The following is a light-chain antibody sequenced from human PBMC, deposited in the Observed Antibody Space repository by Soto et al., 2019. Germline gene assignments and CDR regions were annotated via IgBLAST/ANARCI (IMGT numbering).Light chain of an antibody. V-gene: IGKV1-39*01. Sequence: DIQMTQSPSSLSASVGDKVTVTRRASQSISRNLNWYQQKPGKAPQLLIYAASNLKIVVPSIFSGSGSGPGFTLPISSLLPEDFAPYYCQQSYSLPWTFGQGTRV. J-gene: IGKJ1*01. CDR3: QQSYSLPWT. CDR2: AAS. CDR1: QSISRN.